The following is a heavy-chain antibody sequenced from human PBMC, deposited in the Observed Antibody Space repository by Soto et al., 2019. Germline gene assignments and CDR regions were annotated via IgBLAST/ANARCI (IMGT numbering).Heavy chain of an antibody. Sequence: QITLKESGPTLVKPTQTLTLTCTFSGFSFSTGGVGVGWLRQPPGTALEWLALIYWDDDNRYSPSLKSRLTITKDTSKSHVVLTMTNMDPVDTATYYCAHSTYYYDTSGFWAAQHSFDYWGQGTLVAVSS. CDR2: IYWDDDN. V-gene: IGHV2-5*02. CDR3: AHSTYYYDTSGFWAAQHSFDY. CDR1: GFSFSTGGVG. J-gene: IGHJ4*02. D-gene: IGHD3-22*01.